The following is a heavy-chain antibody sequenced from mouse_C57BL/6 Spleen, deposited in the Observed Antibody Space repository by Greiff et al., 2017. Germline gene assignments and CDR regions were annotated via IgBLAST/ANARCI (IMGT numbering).Heavy chain of an antibody. CDR1: GFTFGDYG. CDR3: ARYDYEWFAY. D-gene: IGHD2-4*01. V-gene: IGHV5-17*01. CDR2: ISSGSSTI. Sequence: DVQLQESGGGLVKPGGSLKLSCAASGFTFGDYGMHWVRQAPEKGLEWVAYISSGSSTIYYADTVKGRFTISRDNAKNTLFLQMTSLRSEDTAMYYCARYDYEWFAYWGQGTLVTVSA. J-gene: IGHJ3*01.